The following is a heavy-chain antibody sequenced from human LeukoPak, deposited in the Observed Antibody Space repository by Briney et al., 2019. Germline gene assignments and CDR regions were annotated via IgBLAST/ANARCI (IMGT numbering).Heavy chain of an antibody. CDR3: ARDLYADYVWGSFDY. D-gene: IGHD3-16*01. J-gene: IGHJ4*02. Sequence: GGSLRLSCAASGFTFRSYGMHWVRQAPGKGLEWVALIWYDGSKKHYADSVKGRFTISRDNSKNTLYLQMNSLRAEDTAVYYCARDLYADYVWGSFDYWGQGTLVTVSS. CDR2: IWYDGSKK. V-gene: IGHV3-33*01. CDR1: GFTFRSYG.